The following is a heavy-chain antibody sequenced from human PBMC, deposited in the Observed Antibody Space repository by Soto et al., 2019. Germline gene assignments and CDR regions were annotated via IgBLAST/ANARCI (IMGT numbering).Heavy chain of an antibody. CDR2: ISYDGSNK. J-gene: IGHJ3*02. Sequence: QVQLGESGGGVVQPGRSLTLSCAASGFIFNNYAMHWVRQAPDKGLEWVTVISYDGSNKYYAESVKGRFTISRDNSRNTLYLQINSLRAEDTAVYYCASTYYDILTTYRSAFDIWGQGTMVTVS. CDR1: GFIFNNYA. CDR3: ASTYYDILTTYRSAFDI. V-gene: IGHV3-30-3*01. D-gene: IGHD3-9*01.